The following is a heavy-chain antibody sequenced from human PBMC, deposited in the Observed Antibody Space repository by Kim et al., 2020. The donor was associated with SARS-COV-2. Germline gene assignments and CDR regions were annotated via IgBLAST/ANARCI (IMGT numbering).Heavy chain of an antibody. V-gene: IGHV5-51*01. CDR3: ARRTYMVRGVIITESDAFDI. Sequence: GESLKISCKGSGYTFTSYWIGWVRQMPGKGLEWMGIIYPGDSDTRYSPSFQGQVTISADKSISTAYLQWSSLKASDTAMYYCARRTYMVRGVIITESDAFDIWGQGTMVTVSS. D-gene: IGHD3-10*01. CDR2: IYPGDSDT. J-gene: IGHJ3*02. CDR1: GYTFTSYW.